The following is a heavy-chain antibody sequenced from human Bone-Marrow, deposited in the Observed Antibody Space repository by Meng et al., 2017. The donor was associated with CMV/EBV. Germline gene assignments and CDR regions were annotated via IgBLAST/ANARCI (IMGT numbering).Heavy chain of an antibody. CDR3: SRDRLRKYQLLTRGWKHPWFDP. D-gene: IGHD2-2*01. CDR1: GYTFTGYY. V-gene: IGHV1-2*02. J-gene: IGHJ5*02. CDR2: INPNSGGT. Sequence: ASVKVSCKASGYTFTGYYMHWVRQAPGQGLEWMGWINPNSGGTNYAQKFQGRVTMTRDTSISTAYMELSRLRSDDTAVYYCSRDRLRKYQLLTRGWKHPWFDPWGQRTLVTVSS.